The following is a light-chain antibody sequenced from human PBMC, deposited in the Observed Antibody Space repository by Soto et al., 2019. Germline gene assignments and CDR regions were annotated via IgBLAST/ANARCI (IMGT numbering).Light chain of an antibody. CDR3: QHSYSNHPT. V-gene: IGKV4-1*01. CDR1: QSVLYSSNNKNY. J-gene: IGKJ1*01. Sequence: VMTQSPYSMAVSLGERATSNCKSSQSVLYSSNNKNYLAWYQQKPGQPPKLLISWASIRESGVPDRFSGSGSGTDFTLAISSLQAEDVAVYYCQHSYSNHPTFSQGTKVDIK. CDR2: WAS.